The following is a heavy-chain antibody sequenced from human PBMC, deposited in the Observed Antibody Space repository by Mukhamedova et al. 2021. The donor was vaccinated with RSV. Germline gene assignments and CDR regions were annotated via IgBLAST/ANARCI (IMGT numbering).Heavy chain of an antibody. CDR3: ARDTSAAGYYYYYYAMDV. CDR2: AGNGDT. Sequence: AGNGDTKYSQRFQGRVTISRDTSASTAYMELSSLRSEDTAVYYCARDTSAAGYYYYYYAMDVWGQGTTVTVSS. D-gene: IGHD6-13*01. J-gene: IGHJ6*02. V-gene: IGHV1-3*01.